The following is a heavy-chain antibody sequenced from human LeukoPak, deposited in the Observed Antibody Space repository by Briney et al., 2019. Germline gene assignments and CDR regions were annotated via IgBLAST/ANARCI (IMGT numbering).Heavy chain of an antibody. CDR1: GFTFSSNW. CDR3: TRRLDD. J-gene: IGHJ4*02. Sequence: GGSLRLSCAASGFTFSSNWMYWVRQAPGKGLEWVANIKHDESEENYLDSVKGRFTISRDNAQNSLYLQMNGLRVEDTAVYYCTRRLDDWGQGTLVTVSS. CDR2: IKHDESEE. V-gene: IGHV3-7*01. D-gene: IGHD3-16*01.